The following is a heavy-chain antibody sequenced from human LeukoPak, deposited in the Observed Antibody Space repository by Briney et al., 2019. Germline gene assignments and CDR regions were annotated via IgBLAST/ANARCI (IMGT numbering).Heavy chain of an antibody. Sequence: PGGSLRLSCADPGYTFTTYRMNWVRLVPGKGLMWVSHINIDGIRTGYADSVKGRFTISRDNSKNTLYLQMNSLRDEDTAVYYGARVGDSRGDSLDYWGHGTLVTVSS. V-gene: IGHV3-74*01. J-gene: IGHJ4*01. D-gene: IGHD3-22*01. CDR2: INIDGIRT. CDR1: GYTFTTYR. CDR3: ARVGDSRGDSLDY.